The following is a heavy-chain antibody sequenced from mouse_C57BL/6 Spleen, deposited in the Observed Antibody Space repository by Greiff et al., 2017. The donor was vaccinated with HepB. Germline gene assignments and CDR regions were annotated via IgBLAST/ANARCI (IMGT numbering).Heavy chain of an antibody. CDR2: ISSGGDYI. CDR3: TRDRLLRDYAMDY. Sequence: EVQGVESGEGLVKPGGSLKLSCAASGFTFSSYAMSWVRQTPEKRLEWVAYISSGGDYIYYADTVKGRFTIPRDNARNTLYLQMSSLKSEDTAMYYCTRDRLLRDYAMDYWGQGTSVTVSS. D-gene: IGHD1-1*01. J-gene: IGHJ4*01. V-gene: IGHV5-9-1*02. CDR1: GFTFSSYA.